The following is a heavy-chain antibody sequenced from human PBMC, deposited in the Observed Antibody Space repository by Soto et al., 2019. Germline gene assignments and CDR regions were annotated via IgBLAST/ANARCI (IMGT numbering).Heavy chain of an antibody. Sequence: SETLSLTCTVAGGTLTSSSYYWGWIRQPPGKGLEWIGSIYYSGSTYYNPSLKSRVTISVDTSKNQFSLKLSSVTAADTAVYYCATQEVGGSYVYTFDPWGQGTLVTVLL. D-gene: IGHD1-26*01. CDR1: GGTLTSSSYY. J-gene: IGHJ5*02. CDR2: IYYSGST. CDR3: ATQEVGGSYVYTFDP. V-gene: IGHV4-39*01.